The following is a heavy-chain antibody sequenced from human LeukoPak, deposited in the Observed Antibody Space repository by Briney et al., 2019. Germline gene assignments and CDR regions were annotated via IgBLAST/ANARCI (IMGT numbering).Heavy chain of an antibody. Sequence: ASVKVSCKASGYTFTSYYMHWVRQAPGQGLEWMGIINPSGGSTSYAQKFQGRVTMTRDTSTSTVYMELSSLRSEDTAVYYCARDLYGSGSYRVPWFDPWGRGTLVTVSS. J-gene: IGHJ5*02. CDR2: INPSGGST. CDR1: GYTFTSYY. V-gene: IGHV1-46*01. D-gene: IGHD3-10*01. CDR3: ARDLYGSGSYRVPWFDP.